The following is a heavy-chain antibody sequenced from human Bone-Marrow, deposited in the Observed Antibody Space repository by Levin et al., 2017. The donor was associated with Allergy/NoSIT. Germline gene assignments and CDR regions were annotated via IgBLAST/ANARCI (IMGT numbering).Heavy chain of an antibody. D-gene: IGHD6-6*01. CDR1: GGSISSSTHY. V-gene: IGHV4-39*07. CDR2: IYYSGVT. J-gene: IGHJ4*02. Sequence: SQTLSLTCTVSGGSISSSTHYWGWVRQAPGKGLEWIGSIYYSGVTYYNPSLKSRVTISVDRSKNQFSLNLRSVTAADTAVYYCARERDLIGARAPFDYWGQGTLVTVSS. CDR3: ARERDLIGARAPFDY.